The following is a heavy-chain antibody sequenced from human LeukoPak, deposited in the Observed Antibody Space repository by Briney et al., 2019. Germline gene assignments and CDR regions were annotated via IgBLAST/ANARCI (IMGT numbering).Heavy chain of an antibody. CDR1: GFSFSSYG. D-gene: IGHD3-3*01. V-gene: IGHV3-33*01. J-gene: IGHJ4*02. Sequence: GGSLRLSCAASGFSFSSYGMLWVRQAPGKGLEWVAVIWYDGSNKYYADSVKGRFTISRDNSKNTLYLQMNSLRAEGTAVYYCARGGPEWPLDYWGQGTLVTVSS. CDR3: ARGGPEWPLDY. CDR2: IWYDGSNK.